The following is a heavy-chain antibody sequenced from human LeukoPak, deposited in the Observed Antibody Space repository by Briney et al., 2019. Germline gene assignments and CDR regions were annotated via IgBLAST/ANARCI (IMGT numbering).Heavy chain of an antibody. CDR2: IRYDGSNK. CDR3: AKSYGSGIYYYYMDV. Sequence: GGSLRLSCAASGFTFSSYGMHWVRQAPGRGLEWVAFIRYDGSNKYYADSVKGRFTISRDNSKNTLYLQMNSLRAEDTAVYYCAKSYGSGIYYYYMDVWGKGTTVTVSS. V-gene: IGHV3-30*02. CDR1: GFTFSSYG. J-gene: IGHJ6*03. D-gene: IGHD3-10*01.